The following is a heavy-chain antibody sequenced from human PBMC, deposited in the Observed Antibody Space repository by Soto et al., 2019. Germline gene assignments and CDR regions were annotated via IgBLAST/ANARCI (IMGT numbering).Heavy chain of an antibody. J-gene: IGHJ4*02. D-gene: IGHD6-13*01. CDR1: GGSFSGYY. CDR3: ARVGPSEQQLEDSRAQYFDY. V-gene: IGHV4-34*01. CDR2: INHSGST. Sequence: SEALSLTCAVYGGSFSGYYWSWIRQPPGKGLKWIGEINHSGSTNYNPSLKSRVTISVDTSKNQFSMKLSSVTAADTAVTYCARVGPSEQQLEDSRAQYFDYWGQGTLVTVSS.